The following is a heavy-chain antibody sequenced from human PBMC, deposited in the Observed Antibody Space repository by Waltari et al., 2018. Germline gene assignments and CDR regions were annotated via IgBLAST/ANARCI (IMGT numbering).Heavy chain of an antibody. Sequence: QAQPVQSGAEVTKPGSSAKVSCTASGGTFSRYPLTWVRQAPGQGLGWMGRIIPIFGTANYAQKFKGRVTITADKSTSTAYMELSSLRSEDTAVYYCATITGTTLDYWGQGTLVTVSS. V-gene: IGHV1-69*08. CDR3: ATITGTTLDY. CDR1: GGTFSRYP. CDR2: IIPIFGTA. J-gene: IGHJ4*02. D-gene: IGHD1-7*01.